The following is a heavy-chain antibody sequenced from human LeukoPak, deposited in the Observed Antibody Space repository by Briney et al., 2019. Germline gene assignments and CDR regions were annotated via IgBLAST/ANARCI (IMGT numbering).Heavy chain of an antibody. CDR3: ARGVIAAAGRRGNWFDP. D-gene: IGHD6-13*01. Sequence: PSETLSLTCAVYGGSFSGYYWSWIRQPPGKGLEWIGEINHSGSTNYNPSLKSRVTISLDTSKNQFSLKLSSVTAADTAVYYCARGVIAAAGRRGNWFDPWGQGTLVTVSS. J-gene: IGHJ5*02. CDR1: GGSFSGYY. V-gene: IGHV4-34*01. CDR2: INHSGST.